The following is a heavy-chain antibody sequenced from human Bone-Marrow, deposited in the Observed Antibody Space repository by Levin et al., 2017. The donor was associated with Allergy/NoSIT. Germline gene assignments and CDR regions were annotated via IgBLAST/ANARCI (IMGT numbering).Heavy chain of an antibody. CDR1: GYIFSNYD. J-gene: IGHJ6*02. CDR3: ARFCSGGSCPPAYYTYFGMDV. V-gene: IGHV1-8*01. Sequence: ASVKVSCKASGYIFSNYDVEWVRQAPGQGLEWLGWMNPKSGNTGYTQKLQGRVTMTRDTSTSTDYMELSGLIPEDTAVYYCARFCSGGSCPPAYYTYFGMDVWGQGTTVTVSS. CDR2: MNPKSGNT. D-gene: IGHD2-15*01.